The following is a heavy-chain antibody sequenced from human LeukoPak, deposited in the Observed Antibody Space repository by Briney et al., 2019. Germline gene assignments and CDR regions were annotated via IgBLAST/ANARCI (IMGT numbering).Heavy chain of an antibody. V-gene: IGHV3-48*03. J-gene: IGHJ1*01. Sequence: QPGGSLRLSCAASGFTFSSYDMSWVRQAPGKGLEWVSYISSSGSTIYYADSVKGRFTISRDNAKNSLYLQMNSLRAEDTAVYYCARAKAAAGTDFQHWGQGTLVTVSS. CDR2: ISSSGSTI. D-gene: IGHD6-13*01. CDR3: ARAKAAAGTDFQH. CDR1: GFTFSSYD.